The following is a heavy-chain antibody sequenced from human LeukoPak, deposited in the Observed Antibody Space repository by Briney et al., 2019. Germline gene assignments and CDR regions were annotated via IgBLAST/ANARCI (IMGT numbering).Heavy chain of an antibody. J-gene: IGHJ5*02. V-gene: IGHV4-39*01. Sequence: SETLSLTCTVSGGSISISSYYWGWIRQPPRKGLEWIGTIYYSGSTYYNPSLKSRVTISVDTSKNQFSLKLGSVTAADTAVYYCARGLLYSGSFSRNWFDPWGQGTLVTVSS. D-gene: IGHD1-26*01. CDR3: ARGLLYSGSFSRNWFDP. CDR1: GGSISISSYY. CDR2: IYYSGST.